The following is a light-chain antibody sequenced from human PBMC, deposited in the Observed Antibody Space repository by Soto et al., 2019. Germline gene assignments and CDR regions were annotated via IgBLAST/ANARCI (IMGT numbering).Light chain of an antibody. CDR2: WAS. J-gene: IGKJ3*01. CDR1: QSVLYSSNNKNY. V-gene: IGKV4-1*01. Sequence: DIVLTQSPDSLAVSLGERATINCKSSQSVLYSSNNKNYLAWYQQKPGQPPKLLIYWASTRESGVPDRFSGPGSGTGFTLAISSLQAEDGAVYYCQQYYNSPFTFGPGTKVDIK. CDR3: QQYYNSPFT.